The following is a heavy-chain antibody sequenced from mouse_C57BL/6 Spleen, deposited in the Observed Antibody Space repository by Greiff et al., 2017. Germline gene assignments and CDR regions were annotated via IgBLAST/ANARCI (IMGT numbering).Heavy chain of an antibody. CDR2: IYPRSGNT. D-gene: IGHD1-1*01. CDR1: GYTFTSYG. CDR3: ARYGNYAMDY. J-gene: IGHJ4*01. Sequence: VQLQQSGAELARPGASVKLSCKASGYTFTSYGISWVKQRPGQGLEWIGEIYPRSGNTYYNEKFKGKATLTADKSSSTAYMELRSLTSEDSAVYFCARYGNYAMDYWGQGTSVTVSS. V-gene: IGHV1-81*01.